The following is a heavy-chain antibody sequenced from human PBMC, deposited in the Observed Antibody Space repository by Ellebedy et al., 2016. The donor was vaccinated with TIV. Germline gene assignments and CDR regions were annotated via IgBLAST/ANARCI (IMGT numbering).Heavy chain of an antibody. D-gene: IGHD6-19*01. J-gene: IGHJ4*02. CDR1: GGSIGSYY. CDR2: FHNSGTT. Sequence: MPGGSLRLSCSVSGGSIGSYYWSWIRQSPGKGLEWIGYFHNSGTTNYNPSLKSRVTISVDTSRNQFSLRLSSVTTADTAVYYCAGDPWISGRFDSWGQGALVTVSS. CDR3: AGDPWISGRFDS. V-gene: IGHV4-59*13.